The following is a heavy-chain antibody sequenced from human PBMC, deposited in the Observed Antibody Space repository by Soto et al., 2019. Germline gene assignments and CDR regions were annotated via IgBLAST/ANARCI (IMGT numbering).Heavy chain of an antibody. CDR2: ISGYNGNK. CDR1: GYTFTSYG. J-gene: IGHJ4*02. V-gene: IGHV1-18*01. D-gene: IGHD1-7*01. Sequence: QVQLVQSGAEVKKPGASVKVSCKASGYTFTSYGISWVRQAPGQGLEWMGWISGYNGNKKYAQKLQGRVTMTTDTSTRTGYMELRSLRSDDTAVYYCARAPELLDYWGQGTLVTVSS. CDR3: ARAPELLDY.